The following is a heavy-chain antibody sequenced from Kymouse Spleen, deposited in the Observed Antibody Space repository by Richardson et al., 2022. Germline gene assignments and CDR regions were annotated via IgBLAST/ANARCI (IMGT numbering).Heavy chain of an antibody. J-gene: IGHJ5*02. V-gene: IGHV4-39*01. D-gene: IGHD3-9*01. CDR2: IYYSGST. Sequence: QLQLQESGPGLVKPSETLSLTCTVSGGSISSSSYYWGWIRQPPGKGLEWIGSIYYSGSTYYNPSLKSRVTISVDTSKNQFSLKLSSVTAADTAVYYCARGLHYDILTGYYTDWFDPWGQGTLVTVSS. CDR1: GGSISSSSYY. CDR3: ARGLHYDILTGYYTDWFDP.